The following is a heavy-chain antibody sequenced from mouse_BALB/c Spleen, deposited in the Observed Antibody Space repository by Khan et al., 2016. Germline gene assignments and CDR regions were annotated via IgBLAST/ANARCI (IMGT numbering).Heavy chain of an antibody. Sequence: EVKLLESGGGLVQPGGSLKLSCAASGFDFSSYWMSWVRQAPGKGLEWIGEINPDSSTINYSPSLKDKFIISRDNANNTLYLQMSKVRSEDAALYYCGRLYYYGCVDYWGQGTTLTVSS. V-gene: IGHV4-1*02. CDR2: INPDSSTI. CDR1: GFDFSSYW. J-gene: IGHJ2*01. CDR3: GRLYYYGCVDY. D-gene: IGHD1-1*01.